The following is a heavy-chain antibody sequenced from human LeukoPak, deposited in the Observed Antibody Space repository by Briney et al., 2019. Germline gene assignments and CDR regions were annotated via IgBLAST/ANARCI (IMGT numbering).Heavy chain of an antibody. J-gene: IGHJ6*02. D-gene: IGHD1-26*01. CDR2: ISGSGGST. CDR3: AKDRREGATRYDYYGMDV. CDR1: GFTFSSYA. V-gene: IGHV3-23*01. Sequence: PGGSLRLSCAASGFTFSSYAMSWFRQAPGKGLEWVSAISGSGGSTYYADSVKGRFTISRDNSKNTLYLQMNSLRAEDTAVYYCAKDRREGATRYDYYGMDVWGQGTTVTVSS.